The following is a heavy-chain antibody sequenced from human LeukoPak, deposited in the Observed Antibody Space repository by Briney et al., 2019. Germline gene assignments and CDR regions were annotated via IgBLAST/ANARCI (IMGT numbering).Heavy chain of an antibody. D-gene: IGHD3-10*01. Sequence: QPGGSLRLSCAASGFTFGNYGMGWVRQTPEKGLEWVSAISDSGGDTHYTDSVKGRFTISRDNSKNTLYLQMNSLSAEDTAVYYCASRRITMVRGSSNAFDIWGQGTMVTVSS. CDR3: ASRRITMVRGSSNAFDI. J-gene: IGHJ3*02. CDR1: GFTFGNYG. CDR2: ISDSGGDT. V-gene: IGHV3-23*01.